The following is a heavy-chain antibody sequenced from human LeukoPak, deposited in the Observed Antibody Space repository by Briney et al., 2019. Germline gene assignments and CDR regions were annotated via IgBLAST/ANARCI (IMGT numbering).Heavy chain of an antibody. Sequence: SGGSLRLSCAASGFTFSSYAMSWVRQAPGKGLEWVSSISGSGDNTFYADSVKGRFTISRDNSKSTLYLQINSLRAEDTAVYYCAKDPFHWGTIYFDYWGQGTLVTVSS. CDR1: GFTFSSYA. J-gene: IGHJ4*02. D-gene: IGHD7-27*01. CDR2: ISGSGDNT. V-gene: IGHV3-23*01. CDR3: AKDPFHWGTIYFDY.